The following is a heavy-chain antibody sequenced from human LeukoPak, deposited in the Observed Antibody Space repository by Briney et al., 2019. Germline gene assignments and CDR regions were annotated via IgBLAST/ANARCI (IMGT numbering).Heavy chain of an antibody. J-gene: IGHJ4*02. V-gene: IGHV3-53*01. CDR3: AKSPRGYCSGGSRYSFDY. Sequence: GGSLRLSCTASGFTFSSNYMSWVRQAPGKGLEWVSVIRSDGSTNHADSVKGRFTISRDNSKNTLYLQMNSLRAEDTAVYYCAKSPRGYCSGGSRYSFDYWGQGTLVTVSS. CDR1: GFTFSSNY. D-gene: IGHD2-15*01. CDR2: IRSDGST.